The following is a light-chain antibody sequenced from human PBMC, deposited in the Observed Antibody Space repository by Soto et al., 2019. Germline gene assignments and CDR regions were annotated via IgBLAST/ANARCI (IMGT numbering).Light chain of an antibody. CDR1: QRISTW. CDR3: QHSSSYPVT. CDR2: KAS. Sequence: DIQMTQSPSTLSASVGDRVTITCRASQRISTWLAWHQQKPGKAPKLLVSKASILESGVPSRFSGSGSGTEFTLTISSLQPDDSATYYCQHSSSYPVTFGGGTKVEIK. V-gene: IGKV1-5*03. J-gene: IGKJ4*01.